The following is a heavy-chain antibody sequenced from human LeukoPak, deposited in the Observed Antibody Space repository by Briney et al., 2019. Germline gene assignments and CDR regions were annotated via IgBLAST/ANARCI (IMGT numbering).Heavy chain of an antibody. J-gene: IGHJ3*02. CDR1: GFTFSSYA. CDR2: IRGGGGVT. D-gene: IGHD3-10*01. V-gene: IGHV3-23*01. CDR3: AKCSASYYNDAFDI. Sequence: GGSRRLSCAASGFTFSSYAMSWVRQTPGNGLEWLAYIRGGGGVTRYSDSVKDRFTISRDNSKNTLYLQMNSLRAEDTAIYYCAKCSASYYNDAFDIWGRGTMVTVSS.